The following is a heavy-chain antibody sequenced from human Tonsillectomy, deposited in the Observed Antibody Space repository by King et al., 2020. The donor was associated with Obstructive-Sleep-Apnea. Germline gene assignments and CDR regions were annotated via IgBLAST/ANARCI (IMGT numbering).Heavy chain of an antibody. CDR1: GFSFSSYS. Sequence: VQLVESGGGLVQPGGSLRLSCAASGFSFSSYSMNWVRQAPGKGLEWLSYISSSSSTIYYADSVNGRFSISRDNAKNSLFLQMNSLRAEDTAVYYCAGDHFGDYSSLDYWGQGTLVTVSS. CDR2: ISSSSSTI. J-gene: IGHJ4*02. D-gene: IGHD4-17*01. V-gene: IGHV3-48*04. CDR3: AGDHFGDYSSLDY.